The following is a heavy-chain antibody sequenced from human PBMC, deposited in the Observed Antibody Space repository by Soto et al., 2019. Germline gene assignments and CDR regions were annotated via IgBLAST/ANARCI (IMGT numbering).Heavy chain of an antibody. Sequence: QVQLVQSGAEVKKPGSSVKVSCKASGGTFSSYAISWVRQAPGRGLEWMGGIIPISGTANYAQKFQGRVTITADESTSTAYMELSSLRSEDTAVYYCARSQGSSTSLEIYYYYYYGMDVWGQGTMVTVSS. CDR1: GGTFSSYA. D-gene: IGHD2-2*01. CDR2: IIPISGTA. J-gene: IGHJ6*02. CDR3: ARSQGSSTSLEIYYYYYYGMDV. V-gene: IGHV1-69*01.